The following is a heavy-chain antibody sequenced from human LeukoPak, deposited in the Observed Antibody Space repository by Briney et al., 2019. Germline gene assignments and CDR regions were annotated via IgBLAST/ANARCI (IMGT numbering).Heavy chain of an antibody. CDR2: IYHSGST. J-gene: IGHJ4*02. Sequence: PSGTLSLTCAVSGGSISSSSWWSWVRQPPGKGLEWIGEIYHSGSTNYNPSLKSRVTISVDTSKNQFSLKLSSVTAADTAVYYCASYFYDSSGYYFRFDYWGQGTLVTVSS. CDR3: ASYFYDSSGYYFRFDY. D-gene: IGHD3-22*01. CDR1: GGSISSSSW. V-gene: IGHV4-4*02.